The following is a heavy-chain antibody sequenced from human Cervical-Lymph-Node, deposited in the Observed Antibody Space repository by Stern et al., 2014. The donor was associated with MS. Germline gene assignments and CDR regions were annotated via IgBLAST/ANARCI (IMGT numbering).Heavy chain of an antibody. CDR1: GATFSSFA. J-gene: IGHJ6*02. CDR3: ARGLQPRLTRKTSYYYYAMDV. CDR2: IITLTVTT. V-gene: IGHV1-69*01. D-gene: IGHD1-1*01. Sequence: QVQLVQSGAEVKKPGSSVKVSCTASGATFSSFAISWVRQAPGQGLEWMGGIITLTVTTDYAQRFQGRVTITADESTNTAYMDLSSLRSEDTAVYYCARGLQPRLTRKTSYYYYAMDVWGQGTTVTVSS.